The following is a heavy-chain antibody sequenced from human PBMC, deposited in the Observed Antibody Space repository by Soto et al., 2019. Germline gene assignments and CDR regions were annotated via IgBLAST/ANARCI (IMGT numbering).Heavy chain of an antibody. CDR2: IYYSGST. V-gene: IGHV4-59*01. J-gene: IGHJ5*02. Sequence: SETLSLTCTVSGGSISSYYWSWIRQPPGKGLEWIGYIYYSGSTNYNPSLKSRVTISVDTSKNQFSLKLSSVTAADTAVYYCARGFSEEGELFDPWGQGTLVTVSS. CDR1: GGSISSYY. CDR3: ARGFSEEGELFDP. D-gene: IGHD1-26*01.